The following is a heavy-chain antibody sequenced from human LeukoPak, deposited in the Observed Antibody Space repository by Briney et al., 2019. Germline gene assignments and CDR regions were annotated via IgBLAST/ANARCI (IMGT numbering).Heavy chain of an antibody. CDR1: GYTSTGYY. Sequence: ASVKVSCKPSGYTSTGYYMHWVPHAPEQGLEWMGWINPNRGDTNYAQKFQGRVTMTRDTSIRTAYMELSRLRTDGTAVYYCARDPISRQQLVPRAFDIWGQGTMVTVSS. V-gene: IGHV1-2*02. J-gene: IGHJ3*02. CDR3: ARDPISRQQLVPRAFDI. D-gene: IGHD6-13*01. CDR2: INPNRGDT.